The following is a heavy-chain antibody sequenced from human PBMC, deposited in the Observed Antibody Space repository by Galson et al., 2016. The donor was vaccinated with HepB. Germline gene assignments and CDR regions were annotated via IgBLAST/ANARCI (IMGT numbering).Heavy chain of an antibody. D-gene: IGHD6-6*01. CDR3: ARQQVGNNWFDP. Sequence: LSLTCTVSGASIRRYYWSWIRQPPGKGLEWIGLMYYSWDPNYSPSLRSRVSMLVDPSKNQFSLKVDSVTAADTAVYYCARQQVGNNWFDPWGQGTLVTVSS. CDR2: MYYSWDP. V-gene: IGHV4-59*01. J-gene: IGHJ5*02. CDR1: GASIRRYY.